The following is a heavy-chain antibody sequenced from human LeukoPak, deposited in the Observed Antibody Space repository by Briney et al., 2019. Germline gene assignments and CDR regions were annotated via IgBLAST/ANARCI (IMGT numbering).Heavy chain of an antibody. J-gene: IGHJ4*02. Sequence: GGSLRLSCAASGFTFSSNAMHWVRQAPGKGLEWVAVISYDGSNKYYADSVKGRFTISRDNSKNTLYLQMNSLRAEDTAVYYCVRDRGAYYYDTGYWGQGTLVTVSS. CDR3: VRDRGAYYYDTGY. D-gene: IGHD3-22*01. CDR1: GFTFSSNA. V-gene: IGHV3-30*03. CDR2: ISYDGSNK.